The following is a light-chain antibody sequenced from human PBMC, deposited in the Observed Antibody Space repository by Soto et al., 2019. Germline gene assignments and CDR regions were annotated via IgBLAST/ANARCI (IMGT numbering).Light chain of an antibody. CDR3: QAWDNSTVV. CDR2: QDT. V-gene: IGLV3-1*01. CDR1: KLGDKY. J-gene: IGLJ2*01. Sequence: SYELTQAPSVSVSPGQTASLTCSGDKLGDKYACWYQQKPGQSPVVVIYQDTKRPSGIPERFSGSNSGSAATLTISGTQAMDEADYYCQAWDNSTVVFGGGTKLTVL.